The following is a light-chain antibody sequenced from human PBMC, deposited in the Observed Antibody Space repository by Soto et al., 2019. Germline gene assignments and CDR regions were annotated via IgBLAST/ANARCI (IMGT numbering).Light chain of an antibody. CDR3: CSFTSGNTAYV. CDR1: TSDVGAYNY. J-gene: IGLJ1*01. V-gene: IGLV2-14*01. Sequence: QSVLTQPASVSGSPGQSITISCTGSTSDVGAYNYVSWYKHHPGQAPQLMIYEVSNRPSGVSNRFSGSKSGNTASLTISGLQAEDEADYFCCSFTSGNTAYVFGTGTKLTVL. CDR2: EVS.